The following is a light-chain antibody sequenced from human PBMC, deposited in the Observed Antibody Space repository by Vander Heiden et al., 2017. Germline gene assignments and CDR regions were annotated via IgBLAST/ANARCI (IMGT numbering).Light chain of an antibody. CDR3: QQDDNLLQA. Sequence: DIQMTQSPSSLSASVGDRVTITCQASQGISNHLNWYQQKPGKAPKLLIYDASNLGTGVPSRFSGRGSGTHFTFTISSLQPEDIATYYCQQDDNLLQAFGGGTKVDIK. CDR1: QGISNH. V-gene: IGKV1-33*01. J-gene: IGKJ4*01. CDR2: DAS.